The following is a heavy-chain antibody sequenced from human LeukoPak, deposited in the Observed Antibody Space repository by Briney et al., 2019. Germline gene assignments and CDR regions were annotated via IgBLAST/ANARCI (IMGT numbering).Heavy chain of an antibody. CDR1: GFTFSNYE. CDR3: VRDRITVTAAEWFDP. D-gene: IGHD2-21*02. V-gene: IGHV3-48*03. CDR2: ISRGGTTI. Sequence: PGGSLTLSCAASGFTFSNYEMNWVRQAPGKGLEWVSCISRGGTTIRYAESVRGRFTISRDHTKTSLYLQMSRLSDEGMALYYCVRDRITVTAAEWFDPWGQGTLVTVSS. J-gene: IGHJ5*02.